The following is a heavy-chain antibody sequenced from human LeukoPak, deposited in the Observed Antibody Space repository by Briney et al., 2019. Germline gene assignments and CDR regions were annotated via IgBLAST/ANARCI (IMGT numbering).Heavy chain of an antibody. J-gene: IGHJ4*02. D-gene: IGHD3-22*01. Sequence: SDTLSLTCAVSGYSISSSNWWGWIRQPPGKGLEWIGYIYYSGSIYYNPSFKSRVTMSVDTFKNQFSLNLSSVTAVDTAVYYCARTYDSSGYYFDYWGQGTLVTVSS. CDR1: GYSISSSNW. CDR2: IYYSGSI. V-gene: IGHV4-28*05. CDR3: ARTYDSSGYYFDY.